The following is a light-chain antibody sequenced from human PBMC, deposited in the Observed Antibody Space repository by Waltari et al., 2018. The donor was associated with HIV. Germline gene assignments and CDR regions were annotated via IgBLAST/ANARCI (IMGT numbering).Light chain of an antibody. V-gene: IGLV2-8*01. CDR3: TSYGGINNYVV. CDR1: SSDVGNYSY. Sequence: QSALTQPPSASGSPGQSVTISCTGPSSDVGNYSYVSWYQQPPGQAPKLMIYEVTKRPSGVPHRFSGSKSGNTASLTVSGLQAEDEGDYYCTSYGGINNYVVFGGGTKLTVL. J-gene: IGLJ2*01. CDR2: EVT.